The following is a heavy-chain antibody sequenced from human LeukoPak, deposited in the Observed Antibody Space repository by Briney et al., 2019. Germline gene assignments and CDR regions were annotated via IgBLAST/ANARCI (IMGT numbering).Heavy chain of an antibody. J-gene: IGHJ3*02. Sequence: GGSLRLSCAASGFTFSSYEMNWVRQAPGKGLEWVSYISSSGSTIYCADSVKGRFTISRDNAKNSLYLQMNSLRAEDTAVYYCARDLNWGQGAFDIWGQGTMVTVSS. D-gene: IGHD7-27*01. CDR1: GFTFSSYE. V-gene: IGHV3-48*03. CDR3: ARDLNWGQGAFDI. CDR2: ISSSGSTI.